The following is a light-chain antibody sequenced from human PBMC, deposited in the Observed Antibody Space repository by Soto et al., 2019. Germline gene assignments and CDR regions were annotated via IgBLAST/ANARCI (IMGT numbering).Light chain of an antibody. V-gene: IGKV1-5*01. CDR3: QQYGSYWWS. CDR1: QNINTW. CDR2: DVS. Sequence: DIQLTQSPSTLSASVGDRVTITCRASQNINTWLAWYQQKPGKAPKLLIYDVSHLQSGVPSRFSGSGSGTEFTLTISSLRPGDFGTYYCQQYGSYWWSFGQGTKVEI. J-gene: IGKJ1*01.